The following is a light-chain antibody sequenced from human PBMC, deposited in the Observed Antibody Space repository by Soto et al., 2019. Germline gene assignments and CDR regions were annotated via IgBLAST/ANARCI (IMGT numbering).Light chain of an antibody. J-gene: IGKJ5*01. Sequence: EIVLTQSTATLSLSPGERATVSCSARQSVSSYLAWYQQKPGQAPRLLIYDASNRATGIPARFSGSGSGTDFTLTISSLEPEDFAVYYCQQRSNWPTFGQGTRLEIK. CDR1: QSVSSY. CDR3: QQRSNWPT. V-gene: IGKV3-11*01. CDR2: DAS.